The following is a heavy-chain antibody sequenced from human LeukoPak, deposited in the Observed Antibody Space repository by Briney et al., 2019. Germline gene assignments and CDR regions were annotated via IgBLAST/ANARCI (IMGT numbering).Heavy chain of an antibody. CDR1: GGSTSSSSYY. J-gene: IGHJ4*02. D-gene: IGHD6-19*01. CDR3: ARREYSSGWGHGY. Sequence: SETLSLTRTVSGGSTSSSSYYWGWIRQPPGKGLEWIGSIYYSGTAYYNPSLKSRVTISVDMSKNQFSLKLSSVTAADTAVYYCARREYSSGWGHGYWGQGTLVTVSS. CDR2: IYYSGTA. V-gene: IGHV4-39*01.